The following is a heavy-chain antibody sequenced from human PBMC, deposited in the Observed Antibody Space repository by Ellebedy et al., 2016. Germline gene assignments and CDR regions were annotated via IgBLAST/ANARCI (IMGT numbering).Heavy chain of an antibody. D-gene: IGHD2-2*01. CDR2: ISAYNGNT. CDR3: ARDTIVVVPAATFDY. V-gene: IGHV1-18*01. Sequence: ASVKVSCXASGYTFTSYGISWVRQAPGQGLEWTGWISAYNGNTNYAQKLQGRVTMTTDTSTSTAYKELRSLRSDDTAVYYCARDTIVVVPAATFDYWGQGTLVTVSS. J-gene: IGHJ4*02. CDR1: GYTFTSYG.